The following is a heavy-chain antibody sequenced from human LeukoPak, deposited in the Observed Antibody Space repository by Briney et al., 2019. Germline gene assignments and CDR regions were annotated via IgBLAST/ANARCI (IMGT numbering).Heavy chain of an antibody. Sequence: GGSLGLSCAASGFTFSSYAMHWVRQAPGKGLEWVAVISYDGSNKYYADSVKGRFTISRDNSKNTLYLQMNSLRAEDTAVYYCARDRSLGELSTGLDYWGQGTLVTVSS. D-gene: IGHD3-16*02. J-gene: IGHJ4*02. CDR1: GFTFSSYA. V-gene: IGHV3-30*04. CDR3: ARDRSLGELSTGLDY. CDR2: ISYDGSNK.